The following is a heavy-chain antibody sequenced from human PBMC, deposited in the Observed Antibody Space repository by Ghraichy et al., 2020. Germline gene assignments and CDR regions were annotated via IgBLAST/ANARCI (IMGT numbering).Heavy chain of an antibody. CDR2: IYYSGNT. J-gene: IGHJ5*02. V-gene: IGHV4-31*03. CDR3: ARGSLVELHDPKDIFSDGRGRGCWFDP. CDR1: GGSISSGDYY. D-gene: IGHD3-9*01. Sequence: SETLSLTCTVSGGSISSGDYYWSWIRQHPGKGLEWIGYIYYSGNTYYNPSLKSRVTISVDTSKNQFSLKLSSVTAADTAVYYCARGSLVELHDPKDIFSDGRGRGCWFDPWGQGTLVTVSS.